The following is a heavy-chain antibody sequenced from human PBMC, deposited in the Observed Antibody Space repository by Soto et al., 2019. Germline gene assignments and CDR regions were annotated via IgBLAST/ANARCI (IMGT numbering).Heavy chain of an antibody. V-gene: IGHV3-49*03. CDR1: GFTFGDYA. CDR2: IRSKAYGGTT. J-gene: IGHJ4*02. CDR3: TNGPYYDSSGKSFDY. D-gene: IGHD3-22*01. Sequence: GGSLRLSCTASGFTFGDYAMSWFRQAPGKGLEWVGFIRSKAYGGTTEYAASVKGRFTISRDDSKSIAHLQMNSLKTEDTAVYYCTNGPYYDSSGKSFDYWGQGTLVTVSS.